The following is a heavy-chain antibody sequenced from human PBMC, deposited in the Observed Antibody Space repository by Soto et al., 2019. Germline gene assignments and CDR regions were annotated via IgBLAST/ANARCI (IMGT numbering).Heavy chain of an antibody. CDR2: INPNSGGT. Sequence: QVQLVQSGAEVKKPGASVKVSCKASGYTFTGYYMHWVRQAPGQGLEWMGWINPNSGGTNYAQKYQGWVTMTRDTSISTDYMELSRLRSDDTAVYYWAREERGYCSGGSCYSGYYGRDVGGQGTTVIVSS. CDR1: GYTFTGYY. V-gene: IGHV1-2*04. CDR3: AREERGYCSGGSCYSGYYGRDV. J-gene: IGHJ6*02. D-gene: IGHD2-15*01.